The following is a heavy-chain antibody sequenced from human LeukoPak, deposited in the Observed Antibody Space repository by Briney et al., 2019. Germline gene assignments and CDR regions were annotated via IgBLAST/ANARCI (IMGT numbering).Heavy chain of an antibody. D-gene: IGHD3/OR15-3a*01. CDR3: ARSPDWTHFDY. J-gene: IGHJ4*02. V-gene: IGHV3-21*01. CDR2: ISTSSSYI. Sequence: GGSLRLSCAASGFTFSSYDMHWVRQAPGKGLEWVSFISTSSSYIYYADSVKGRFTISRDNAKNSLYLQMNSLRAEDTAVYYCARSPDWTHFDYWGQGTLVTVSS. CDR1: GFTFSSYD.